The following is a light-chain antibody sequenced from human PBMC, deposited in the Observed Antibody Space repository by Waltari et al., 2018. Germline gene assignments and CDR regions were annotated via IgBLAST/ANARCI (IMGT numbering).Light chain of an antibody. V-gene: IGLV1-47*02. CDR1: TSNIGANL. Sequence: QTVLTQPPSASGTPGQRVPISCSGSTSNIGANLVYWYQQPPGMAPKLLLYSNKQRPSGVPDRFSDSKSGTSAALAISGLRSEEEADYYCAAWDDRVRGRVFGGGTKLTVL. J-gene: IGLJ3*02. CDR2: SNK. CDR3: AAWDDRVRGRV.